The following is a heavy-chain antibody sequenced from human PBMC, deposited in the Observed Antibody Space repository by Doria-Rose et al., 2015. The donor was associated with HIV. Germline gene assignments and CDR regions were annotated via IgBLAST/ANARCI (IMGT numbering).Heavy chain of an antibody. CDR2: IFSDDER. V-gene: IGHV2-26*01. CDR1: GVSLSSPGMG. D-gene: IGHD6-13*01. CDR3: ARIKSSRWYHKYYFDF. J-gene: IGHJ4*02. Sequence: QITLKESGPVLVKPTETLTLTCTVSGVSLSSPGMGVSWIRQPPGKALEWLANIFSDDERSYKTPLQSRLTIFRGTSKSQVVLTMTDMDPVDTATYYCARIKSSRWYHKYYFDFWGQGTLVIVSA.